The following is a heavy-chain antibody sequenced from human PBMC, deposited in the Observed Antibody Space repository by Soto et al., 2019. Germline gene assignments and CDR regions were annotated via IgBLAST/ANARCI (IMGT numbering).Heavy chain of an antibody. CDR1: GASISYGGFS. V-gene: IGHV4-30-2*06. D-gene: IGHD5-12*01. J-gene: IGHJ4*02. CDR3: ARGGGYDSFDY. CDR2: ISHLGST. Sequence: SETLSLTCTVSGASISYGGFSWSWIRQSPGKGLEWIGYISHLGSTYFHPSFKSRLTMSIDRTRNQFSLKLSSVTAADMAVYYCARGGGYDSFDYWGQGVLVTVPQ.